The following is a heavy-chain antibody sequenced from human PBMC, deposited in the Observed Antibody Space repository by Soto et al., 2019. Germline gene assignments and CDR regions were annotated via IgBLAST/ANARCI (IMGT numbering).Heavy chain of an antibody. CDR3: ARGGGSGSYQRYYYMDV. CDR2: INWNGGST. J-gene: IGHJ6*03. V-gene: IGHV3-20*01. D-gene: IGHD3-10*01. Sequence: EVQLVESGGGVERPGGSLRLSCAASGFTFDDNGMSWVRQAPGKGLEWVSGINWNGGSTGYADSVKGRFIISRDNAKNSLYLQMNSLRAEDTALYHCARGGGSGSYQRYYYMDVWGKGTTVTVSS. CDR1: GFTFDDNG.